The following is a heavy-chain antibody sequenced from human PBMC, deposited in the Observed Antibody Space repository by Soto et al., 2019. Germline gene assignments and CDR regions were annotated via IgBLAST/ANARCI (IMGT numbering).Heavy chain of an antibody. CDR2: ISWNSGSI. D-gene: IGHD6-13*01. Sequence: PGGSLRLSCAASGLTFDDYAMHWVRQAPGKGLEWVSGISWNSGSIGYADSVKGRFTISRDNAKNSLYLQMNSLRAEDTALYYCAKDSSSWYGGYFDYWGQGTLVTVSS. CDR3: AKDSSSWYGGYFDY. CDR1: GLTFDDYA. J-gene: IGHJ4*02. V-gene: IGHV3-9*01.